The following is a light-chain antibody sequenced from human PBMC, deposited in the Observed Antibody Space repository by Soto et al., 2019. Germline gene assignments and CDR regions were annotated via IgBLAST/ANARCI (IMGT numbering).Light chain of an antibody. CDR2: DLS. V-gene: IGLV2-14*01. Sequence: QSALTQPASVSGSPGQSITISCTGSSSDFGAYNSASWYQQHPGKAPKLVIYDLSHRPSGVSDRFSGSKSGNTASLTISRLQAEDEADYYCTSFTTTTTVVVFGGGTKLTVL. CDR1: SSDFGAYNS. CDR3: TSFTTTTTVVV. J-gene: IGLJ2*01.